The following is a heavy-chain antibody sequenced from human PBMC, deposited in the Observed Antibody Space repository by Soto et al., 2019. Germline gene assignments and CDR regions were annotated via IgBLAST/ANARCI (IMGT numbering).Heavy chain of an antibody. CDR2: ISAYNGNT. J-gene: IGHJ4*02. CDR1: GYTFTSYG. CDR3: ARVYRLDILTGYRNFAY. D-gene: IGHD3-9*01. Sequence: ASVKVSCKASGYTFTSYGISWGRQAPGQGLEWMGWISAYNGNTNYAQKLQGRVTMTTDTSTSTAYMELRSLRSDDTAVYYCARVYRLDILTGYRNFAYWGQGTLVTVSS. V-gene: IGHV1-18*01.